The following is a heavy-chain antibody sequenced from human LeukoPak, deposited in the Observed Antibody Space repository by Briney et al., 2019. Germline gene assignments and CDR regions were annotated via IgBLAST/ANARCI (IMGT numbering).Heavy chain of an antibody. D-gene: IGHD6-19*01. J-gene: IGHJ6*02. CDR2: IWYDGSNK. CDR3: ARYSGWTRYYYGMDV. V-gene: IGHV3-33*01. CDR1: GFTFSSYG. Sequence: GGSLRLSCAASGFTFSSYGMHWVRQAPGKGLEWVAVIWYDGSNKYYAGSVKGRFTISRDNSKNTLYLQMNSLRAEDTAVYYCARYSGWTRYYYGMDVWGQGTTVTVSS.